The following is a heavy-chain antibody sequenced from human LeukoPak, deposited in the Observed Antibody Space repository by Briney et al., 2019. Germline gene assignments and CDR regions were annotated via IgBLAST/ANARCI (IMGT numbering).Heavy chain of an antibody. Sequence: PGGSLRLSCAASGFTFSSYSMNWVRQAPGKGLEWVSSISSSSSYIYYADSVKGRFTISRDNAKNSLYLQMNSLRAEDAAVYYCAREDREMATGFDYWGQGTLVTVSS. CDR1: GFTFSSYS. J-gene: IGHJ4*02. CDR3: AREDREMATGFDY. V-gene: IGHV3-21*01. D-gene: IGHD1-26*01. CDR2: ISSSSSYI.